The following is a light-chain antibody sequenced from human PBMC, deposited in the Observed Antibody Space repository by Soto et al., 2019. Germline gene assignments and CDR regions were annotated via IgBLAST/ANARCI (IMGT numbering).Light chain of an antibody. CDR1: QSIRSHY. CDR2: GAH. Sequence: EIVLTQSPGTLSLSPGERATLSCRASQSIRSHYLAWYQQKPGQAPRLLISGAHNRAPGIPDRFSGSESGTDFTLRISRLEPEDFAVYYCQQYGISVTFGQGTKVEIK. V-gene: IGKV3-20*01. CDR3: QQYGISVT. J-gene: IGKJ1*01.